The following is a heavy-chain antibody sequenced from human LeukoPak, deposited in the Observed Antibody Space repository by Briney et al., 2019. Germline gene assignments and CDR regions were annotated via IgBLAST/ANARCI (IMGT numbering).Heavy chain of an antibody. CDR3: AKGMYYYDSSGYASAIDY. CDR1: GFTFSDSW. CDR2: INGDGGKT. J-gene: IGHJ4*02. Sequence: GGSLRLSCVGSGFTFSDSWMHWVRQAPGKGLEWVSLINGDGGKTYYGDSVKGRFTISRDNSKNSLYLQMNSLRTEDTAFYYCAKGMYYYDSSGYASAIDYWGQGTLVTVSS. V-gene: IGHV3-43*02. D-gene: IGHD3-22*01.